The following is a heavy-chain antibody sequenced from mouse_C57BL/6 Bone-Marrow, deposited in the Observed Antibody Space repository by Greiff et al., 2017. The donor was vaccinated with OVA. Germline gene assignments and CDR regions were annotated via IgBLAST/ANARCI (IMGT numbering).Heavy chain of an antibody. D-gene: IGHD1-1*02. V-gene: IGHV1-42*01. CDR3: ARGGACPFAY. CDR2: INPSTGGT. Sequence: VQLQQSGPELVKPGASVKLSCKASGYSFTGYYMNWVKQSPEKSLEWIGEINPSTGGTTYNQKFKAKATLTVDKSSSTAYMQLKSLTSEDSAVYDCARGGACPFAYWGTGTLVTVSA. CDR1: GYSFTGYY. J-gene: IGHJ3*01.